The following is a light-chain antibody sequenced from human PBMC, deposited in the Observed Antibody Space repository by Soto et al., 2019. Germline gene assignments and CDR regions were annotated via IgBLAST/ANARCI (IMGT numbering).Light chain of an antibody. V-gene: IGKV3-20*01. CDR2: GAY. CDR1: QSVSSY. J-gene: IGKJ1*01. Sequence: ERVMTQSPSTLSVSPGERATLTRRASQSVSSYLAWYQQQPGQAPRLLIYGAYSRATGIPDRFSGSGSGTDFTLTISRLEPEDFAVYYCQQYGSSPWTFGQGTKVDIK. CDR3: QQYGSSPWT.